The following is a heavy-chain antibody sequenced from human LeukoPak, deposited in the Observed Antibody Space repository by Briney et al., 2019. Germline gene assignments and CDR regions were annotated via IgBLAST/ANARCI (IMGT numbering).Heavy chain of an antibody. V-gene: IGHV3-23*01. CDR2: ISGSGGNA. Sequence: GGSLRLSCAASGFTFSNYAMSWVRQAPGKGLEWVSSISGSGGNAYYADSVKGRFTISRDNSKNTLYLQMNSLRAEDTAVYYCARGRSPGFDFWSGYRYYFDYWGQGTLVTVSS. J-gene: IGHJ4*02. CDR3: ARGRSPGFDFWSGYRYYFDY. D-gene: IGHD3-3*01. CDR1: GFTFSNYA.